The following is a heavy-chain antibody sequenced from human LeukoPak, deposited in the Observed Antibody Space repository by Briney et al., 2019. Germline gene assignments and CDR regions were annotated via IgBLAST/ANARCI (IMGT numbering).Heavy chain of an antibody. CDR2: IIPIFGTA. Sequence: ASVKVSCKASGGTFSSYAISWVPQAPGQGLEWMVGIIPIFGTANYAQKFQGRVTITADESTSTAYMELSSLRSGDTAVYYCARLGYCSSTSCSPEYWGQGTLVTVSS. CDR1: GGTFSSYA. CDR3: ARLGYCSSTSCSPEY. J-gene: IGHJ4*02. V-gene: IGHV1-69*13. D-gene: IGHD2-2*01.